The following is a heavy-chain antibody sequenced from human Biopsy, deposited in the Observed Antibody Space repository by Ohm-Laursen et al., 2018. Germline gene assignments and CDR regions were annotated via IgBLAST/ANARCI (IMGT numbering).Heavy chain of an antibody. CDR2: ISYTGYT. Sequence: TLSLTCTVSGGSFTGHYWTWIRQPPGKGLEWIGHISYTGYTSYNASLKSRVTISVDTSRNHFTLRLSSLTAADTAVYYCARGSNDFGGLYFPRWGQGTLLTVSS. V-gene: IGHV4-59*11. CDR3: ARGSNDFGGLYFPR. J-gene: IGHJ4*02. D-gene: IGHD4-23*01. CDR1: GGSFTGHY.